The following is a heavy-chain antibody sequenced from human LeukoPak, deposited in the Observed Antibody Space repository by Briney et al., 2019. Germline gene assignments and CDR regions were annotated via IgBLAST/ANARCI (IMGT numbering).Heavy chain of an antibody. CDR2: ISGSGGST. CDR1: GFTSTGDA. J-gene: IGHJ5*02. CDR3: AKGPTTVTKFNWFDP. D-gene: IGHD4-17*01. Sequence: GGSPRPSSAPSGFTSTGDAMSWVRQAPGKGLEWVSAISGSGGSTYYADAVKGRLTISRDNSKNTLYLQMNSLRAEDTAAYYCAKGPTTVTKFNWFDPWGQGTLVTVSS. V-gene: IGHV3-23*01.